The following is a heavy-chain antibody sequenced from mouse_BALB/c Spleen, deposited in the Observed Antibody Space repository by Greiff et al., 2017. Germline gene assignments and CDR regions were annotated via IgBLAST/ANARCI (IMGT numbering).Heavy chain of an antibody. CDR1: GYTFTNYW. V-gene: IGHV1-63*02. J-gene: IGHJ2*01. D-gene: IGHD3-3*01. Sequence: VQLQQSGAELVRPGTSVKISCKASGYTFTNYWLGWVKQRPGHGLEWIGDIYPGGGYTNYNEKFKGKATLTADTSSSTAYMQLSSLTSEDSAVYFCARGGGLHYFDYWGQGTPLTVSS. CDR3: ARGGGLHYFDY. CDR2: IYPGGGYT.